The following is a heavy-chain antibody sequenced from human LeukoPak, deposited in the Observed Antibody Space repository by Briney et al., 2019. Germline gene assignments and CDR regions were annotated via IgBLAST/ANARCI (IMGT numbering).Heavy chain of an antibody. D-gene: IGHD4-17*01. J-gene: IGHJ4*02. V-gene: IGHV3-15*01. CDR1: GFTFSNAW. Sequence: GGSLRLSCAASGFTFSNAWMSWVRQAPGKGLEWVGRIKSKTDGGTTDYAAPVKGRFTISRDDSKNTLYLQMNSLRAEDTAVYYCAKGKRGLYHRRDYGDYSPLDYWGQGTLVTVSS. CDR3: AKGKRGLYHRRDYGDYSPLDY. CDR2: IKSKTDGGTT.